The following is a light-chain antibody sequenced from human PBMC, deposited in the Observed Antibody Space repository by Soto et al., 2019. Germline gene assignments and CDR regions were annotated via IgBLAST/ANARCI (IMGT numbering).Light chain of an antibody. Sequence: IQMTQSPSSLSASVGDRVTITCQASRDISKSLSWYQQIPGKAPKLLIYDASTLESGVPTRFSGSGSGTDFTLTISSLQPEDFATYYCQQFNIYPLTFGGGTKVDIK. J-gene: IGKJ4*01. CDR3: QQFNIYPLT. CDR1: RDISKS. CDR2: DAS. V-gene: IGKV1-33*01.